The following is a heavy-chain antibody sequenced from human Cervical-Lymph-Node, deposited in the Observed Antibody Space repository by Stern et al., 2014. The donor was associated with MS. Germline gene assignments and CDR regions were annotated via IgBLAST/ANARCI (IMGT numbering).Heavy chain of an antibody. D-gene: IGHD1-26*01. Sequence: VQLVESGAEVKKPGSSVKVSCKASGDTFNRNAFSWVRQAPGQGLEWMGGIIPISGKTAYAQKFQARVTLTADESTGTAYMELRSLRSEDTAVFYSAWDNPFHFYGMDVWGQGTTVTVSS. CDR2: IIPISGKT. J-gene: IGHJ6*02. V-gene: IGHV1-69*01. CDR1: GDTFNRNA. CDR3: AWDNPFHFYGMDV.